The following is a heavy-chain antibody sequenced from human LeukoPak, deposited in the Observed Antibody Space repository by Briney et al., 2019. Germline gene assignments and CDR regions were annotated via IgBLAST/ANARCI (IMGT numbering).Heavy chain of an antibody. V-gene: IGHV3-30*04. CDR3: ARDPMADFDY. CDR2: ISTDGRNK. D-gene: IGHD2-8*01. CDR1: GFTFSTYA. J-gene: IGHJ4*02. Sequence: PGRSLRLSCAASGFTFSTYAMHWVRQAPGKGLEWVAVISTDGRNKIYADSVKGRFTISRDNSKNTLFLQMNSLRTEDTAVYYCARDPMADFDYWGQGSLVTVSS.